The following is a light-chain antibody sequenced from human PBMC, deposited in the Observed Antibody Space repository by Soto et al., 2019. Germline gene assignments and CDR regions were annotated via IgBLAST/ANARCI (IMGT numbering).Light chain of an antibody. V-gene: IGKV4-1*01. J-gene: IGKJ1*01. Sequence: DIVMTQSPDSLAVSLGERATINCKSSQSLLYSSNNKNYLAWYQQKPGQPPKLLIYWASTRESGVPDRFSGSGSGADFTLTISSLQAEGVAVYYCQQYYSTPWTFGQGTKVEIK. CDR3: QQYYSTPWT. CDR2: WAS. CDR1: QSLLYSSNNKNY.